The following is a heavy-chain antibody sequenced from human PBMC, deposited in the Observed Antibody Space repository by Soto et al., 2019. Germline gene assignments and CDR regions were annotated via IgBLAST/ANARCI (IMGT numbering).Heavy chain of an antibody. CDR3: ARDPRRWNYDPAYYYGMDV. CDR2: IIPIFGTA. D-gene: IGHD1-7*01. CDR1: GGTFSSYA. J-gene: IGHJ6*02. V-gene: IGHV1-69*12. Sequence: QVQLVQSGAEVKKPGSSVKVSCKASGGTFSSYAISWVRQAPGQGLEWMGGIIPIFGTANYAQKFQGRVTITADESTSTAYMELSSLRSEDTAVYYCARDPRRWNYDPAYYYGMDVWGQGTTVTVSS.